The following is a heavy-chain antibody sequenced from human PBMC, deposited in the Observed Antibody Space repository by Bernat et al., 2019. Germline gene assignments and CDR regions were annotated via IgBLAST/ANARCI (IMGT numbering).Heavy chain of an antibody. CDR1: GFTFSSYA. CDR2: ISGSGGST. V-gene: IGHV3-23*01. J-gene: IGHJ6*02. Sequence: EVQLLESGGGLVQPGGSLRLSCAASGFTFSSYAMSWVRQAPGKGLEWVSAISGSGGSTYYADSVKGRFTISRDNSKNTLYLQMNSLRAEDTAVYYCAKDSGGATGSYYYGMYVWGQGTTVTVSS. CDR3: AKDSGGATGSYYYGMYV. D-gene: IGHD1-1*01.